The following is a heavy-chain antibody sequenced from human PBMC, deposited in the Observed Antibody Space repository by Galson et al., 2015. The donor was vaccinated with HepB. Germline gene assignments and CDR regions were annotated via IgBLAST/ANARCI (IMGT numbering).Heavy chain of an antibody. V-gene: IGHV3-23*01. CDR3: AKARQWLALFDY. J-gene: IGHJ4*02. D-gene: IGHD6-19*01. CDR2: ISGSGGDT. CDR1: GFTFRNYA. Sequence: SLRLSCAASGFTFRNYAMTWVRQAPGKGLEWVSSISGSGGDTYYGDSVKGRFTISRDNSKNTLYLQMNSLRAEDTAVYYCAKARQWLALFDYWGQGTLVTVSS.